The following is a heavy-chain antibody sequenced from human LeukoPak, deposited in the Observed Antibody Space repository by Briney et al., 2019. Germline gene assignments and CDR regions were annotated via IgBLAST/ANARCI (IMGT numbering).Heavy chain of an antibody. Sequence: SETLSLTCTVSGGSISSSSYYRGWIRQPPGKGLEWIGTIYYSGSTYYNPFLKSRVTISVDTSKNQFSLKLSSVTAADTAVYYCARHARRDYYDSSGINWGQGTLVTVSS. J-gene: IGHJ4*02. CDR2: IYYSGST. CDR1: GGSISSSSYY. D-gene: IGHD3-22*01. CDR3: ARHARRDYYDSSGIN. V-gene: IGHV4-39*01.